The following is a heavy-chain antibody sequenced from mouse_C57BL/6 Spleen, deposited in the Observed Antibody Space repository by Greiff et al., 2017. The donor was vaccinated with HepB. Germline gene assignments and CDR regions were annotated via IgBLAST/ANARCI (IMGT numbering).Heavy chain of an antibody. CDR3: ARSQLGRSWFAY. J-gene: IGHJ3*01. Sequence: QVQLKQSGAELVKPGASVKISCKASGYAFSSYWMNWVKQRPGKGLEWIGQIYPGDGDTNYNGKFTGKATLTADKSSSTAYMQLSSLTSEDSAVYFCARSQLGRSWFAYWGQGTLVTVSA. CDR2: IYPGDGDT. CDR1: GYAFSSYW. V-gene: IGHV1-80*01. D-gene: IGHD4-1*02.